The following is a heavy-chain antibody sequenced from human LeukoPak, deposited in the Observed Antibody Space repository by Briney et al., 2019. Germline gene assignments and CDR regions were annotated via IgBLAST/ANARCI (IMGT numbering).Heavy chain of an antibody. Sequence: SETLSLTCAVSGGSISSSSYYWGWIRQPPGKGLEWIGSIYYSGSTYYNPSLKSRVTISVDTSKNQFSLKLSSVTAADTAVYYCARHVPAASYYYYGMDVWGQGTTVTVSS. V-gene: IGHV4-39*01. CDR2: IYYSGST. CDR1: GGSISSSSYY. D-gene: IGHD2-2*01. J-gene: IGHJ6*02. CDR3: ARHVPAASYYYYGMDV.